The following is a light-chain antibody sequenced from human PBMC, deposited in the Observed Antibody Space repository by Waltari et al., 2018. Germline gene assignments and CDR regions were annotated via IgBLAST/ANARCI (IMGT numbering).Light chain of an antibody. Sequence: QSALTQPASVSGSPGQSITISCTGTSSDIGKFHHVSWYQQHPGKAPKLIIFEDDKRPFGVSSRFSASKSGNTASLIIAGPQVDDEADYFCCSYAGDVTYVFGAGTKVTVL. V-gene: IGLV2-23*01. CDR3: CSYAGDVTYV. J-gene: IGLJ1*01. CDR2: EDD. CDR1: SSDIGKFHH.